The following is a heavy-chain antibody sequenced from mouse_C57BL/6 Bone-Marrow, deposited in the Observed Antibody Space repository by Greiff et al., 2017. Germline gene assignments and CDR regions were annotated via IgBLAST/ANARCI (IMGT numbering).Heavy chain of an antibody. Sequence: QVQLKQSGPELVKPGASVKLSCKASGYTFTSYGISWVKQRTGQGLEWIGEIYPRSGNTYYNEKFKGKATMTADKSSSTAYMELRSLTSEDSAVYFCARTGLLYDYWGQGTTLTVSS. CDR3: ARTGLLYDY. CDR1: GYTFTSYG. J-gene: IGHJ2*01. CDR2: IYPRSGNT. V-gene: IGHV1-81*01. D-gene: IGHD2-12*01.